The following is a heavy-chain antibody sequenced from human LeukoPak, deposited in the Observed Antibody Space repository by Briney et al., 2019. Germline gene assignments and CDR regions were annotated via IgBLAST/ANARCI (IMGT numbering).Heavy chain of an antibody. CDR1: GYTFTSYA. D-gene: IGHD3-3*01. V-gene: IGHV1-3*01. J-gene: IGHJ4*02. CDR3: ARVGFGVVISPAYYFDS. Sequence: ASVKVSCKASGYTFTSYAMHWVRQAPGQRLEWMGWINAGNGITKYSQKFQGRVTITRDTSASTAYMELRSLRSDDTAVYYCARVGFGVVISPAYYFDSGGQGTLVTVPS. CDR2: INAGNGIT.